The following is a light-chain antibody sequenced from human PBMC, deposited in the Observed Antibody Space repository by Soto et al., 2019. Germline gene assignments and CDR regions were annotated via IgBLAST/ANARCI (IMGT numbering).Light chain of an antibody. V-gene: IGKV3-15*01. CDR2: GAS. J-gene: IGKJ1*01. Sequence: KVMTQGPASRSVYPGERDTLSWRASQSVSSNLAWYQQKPGQAPRLLIYGASTRATGIPSRFSGSGSGTDVTITISSLQQEDFATYYCQQSYSTARRFGEGTRVDIK. CDR1: QSVSSN. CDR3: QQSYSTARR.